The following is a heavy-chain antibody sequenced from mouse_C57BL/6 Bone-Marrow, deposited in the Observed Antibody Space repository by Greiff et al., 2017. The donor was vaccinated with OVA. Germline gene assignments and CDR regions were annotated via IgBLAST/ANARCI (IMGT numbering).Heavy chain of an antibody. CDR2: INYDGSST. Sequence: EVMLVESEGGLVQPGSSMKLSCTASGFTFSDYYMAWVRQVPEKGLEWVANINYDGSSTYYLDSLKSRFIISRDNAKNILYLQMSSLKSEDTATYYCARAGEDPPYYFDYWGQGTTLTVSS. CDR3: ARAGEDPPYYFDY. V-gene: IGHV5-16*01. CDR1: GFTFSDYY. J-gene: IGHJ2*01.